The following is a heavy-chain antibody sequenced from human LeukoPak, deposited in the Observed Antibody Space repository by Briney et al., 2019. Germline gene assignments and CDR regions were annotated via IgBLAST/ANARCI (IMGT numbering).Heavy chain of an antibody. CDR2: INHSGST. CDR1: GGSFSGYY. CDR3: ARASGVFGVVPLGY. Sequence: SETLSLTCAVYGGSFSGYYWSWIRQPPGKGLEWIGEINHSGSTNYNPSLKSRVTISVDTSKNQFSLKLSSVTAADTAVYYCARASGVFGVVPLGYWGQGTLVTVSS. V-gene: IGHV4-34*01. D-gene: IGHD3-3*01. J-gene: IGHJ4*02.